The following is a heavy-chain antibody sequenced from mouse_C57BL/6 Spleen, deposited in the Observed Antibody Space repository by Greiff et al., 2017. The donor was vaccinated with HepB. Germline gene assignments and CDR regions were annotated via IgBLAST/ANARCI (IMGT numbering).Heavy chain of an antibody. J-gene: IGHJ4*01. CDR2: IHPNSGST. V-gene: IGHV1-64*01. CDR1: GYTFTSYW. D-gene: IGHD2-4*01. CDR3: ARYLLVDYERGYYAMDY. Sequence: QVQLQQPGAELVKPGASVKLSCKASGYTFTSYWMHWVKQRPGQGLEWIGMIHPNSGSTNYNEKFKSKATLTVDKSSSTAYMQLSSLTSEDSAVYYCARYLLVDYERGYYAMDYWGQGTSVTVSS.